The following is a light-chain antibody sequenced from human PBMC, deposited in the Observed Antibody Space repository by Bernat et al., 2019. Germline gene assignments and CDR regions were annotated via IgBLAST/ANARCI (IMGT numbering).Light chain of an antibody. CDR3: CSYAGSSLWV. CDR1: SSDVGGYNY. J-gene: IGLJ3*02. CDR2: DVS. Sequence: QSALTQPRSVSGSPGQSVTISCTGTSSDVGGYNYVSWYQQHPGKAPKLMIYDVSKRPSGVPDSFSGSKSGNTASLTISGLQAEDEADYYCCSYAGSSLWVFGGGTKLTVL. V-gene: IGLV2-11*01.